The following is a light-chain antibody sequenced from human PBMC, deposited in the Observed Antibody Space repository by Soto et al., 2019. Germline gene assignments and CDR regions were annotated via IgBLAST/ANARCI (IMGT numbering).Light chain of an antibody. CDR2: KAS. J-gene: IGKJ1*01. Sequence: DIPMTQSPSTLSASVGDRVTVTCRASQSIGSWVAWYQQKPRKAPNLLIYKASTLENGVPSRFSGTGSGTEFTLTISSLQPDDFATYYCQQYSPYSARTFGQGTKVEVK. CDR1: QSIGSW. V-gene: IGKV1-5*03. CDR3: QQYSPYSART.